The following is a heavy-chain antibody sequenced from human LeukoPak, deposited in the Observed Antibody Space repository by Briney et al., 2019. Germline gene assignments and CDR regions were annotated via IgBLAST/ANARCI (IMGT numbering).Heavy chain of an antibody. CDR3: ATARLWFGELAIQH. V-gene: IGHV1-24*01. D-gene: IGHD3-10*01. Sequence: ASVKVSCKVSGYTLTELSMHWVRQAPGKGLEWMGGFDPEDGETIYAQKFQGRVTMTEDTSTDTAYMELSSLRSEDTAVYYCATARLWFGELAIQHWGQGTLVTVSS. CDR1: GYTLTELS. J-gene: IGHJ1*01. CDR2: FDPEDGET.